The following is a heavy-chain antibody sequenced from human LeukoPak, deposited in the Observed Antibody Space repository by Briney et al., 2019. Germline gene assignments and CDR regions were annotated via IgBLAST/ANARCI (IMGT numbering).Heavy chain of an antibody. V-gene: IGHV1-69*04. CDR1: GGTFSSYA. CDR2: IIPIFGIA. D-gene: IGHD2-15*01. J-gene: IGHJ5*02. Sequence: GASVKVSCKASGGTFSSYAISWVRQAPGQGLEWMGRIIPIFGIANYAQKFQGRVTITADKSTSTAYRELSSLRSEDTAVYYCARDDCSGGSCYEVPNNWFDPWGQGTLVTVSS. CDR3: ARDDCSGGSCYEVPNNWFDP.